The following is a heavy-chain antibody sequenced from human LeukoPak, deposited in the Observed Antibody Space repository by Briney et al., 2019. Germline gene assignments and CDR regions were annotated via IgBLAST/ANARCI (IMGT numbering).Heavy chain of an antibody. CDR3: ARMGDSSGYLDAFDI. D-gene: IGHD3-22*01. V-gene: IGHV1-69*04. Sequence: SVKVSCKASGGTFSSYAISWVRQAPGQGLEWMGRIIPILGIANYAQKFQGRVTITADKSTSTAYMELSSLRSEDTAVYYCARMGDSSGYLDAFDIWGQGTMVTVSS. CDR1: GGTFSSYA. J-gene: IGHJ3*02. CDR2: IIPILGIA.